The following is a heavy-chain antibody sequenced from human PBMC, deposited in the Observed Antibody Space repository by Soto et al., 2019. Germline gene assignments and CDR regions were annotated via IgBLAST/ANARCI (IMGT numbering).Heavy chain of an antibody. Sequence: SGGSLRRSCAVSGFTFSSTVMHWVRQSQGKGLEWVAVISYDGSIKYYADSVRGRFTISRDNSKNTLYLQMNSLRAEDTAMFYCANEEPAAGRIGAFDIWGQGTLVSVSS. V-gene: IGHV3-30*18. CDR2: ISYDGSIK. J-gene: IGHJ3*02. D-gene: IGHD1-26*01. CDR3: ANEEPAAGRIGAFDI. CDR1: GFTFSSTV.